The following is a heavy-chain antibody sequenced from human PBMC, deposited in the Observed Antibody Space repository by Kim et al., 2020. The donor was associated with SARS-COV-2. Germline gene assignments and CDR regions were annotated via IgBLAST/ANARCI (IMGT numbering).Heavy chain of an antibody. CDR3: ASGGYSYGHPPLYYYGMDV. CDR2: ISSSSSYI. D-gene: IGHD5-18*01. V-gene: IGHV3-21*04. J-gene: IGHJ6*02. Sequence: GGSLRLSCVTSGFNLNGYTINWVRQLPGKGLEWVSLISSSSSYIYYADSVKGRFTISRDNAKNSLYLQMNSLRAEDTAVYYCASGGYSYGHPPLYYYGMDVWGQGTTVTVSS. CDR1: GFNLNGYT.